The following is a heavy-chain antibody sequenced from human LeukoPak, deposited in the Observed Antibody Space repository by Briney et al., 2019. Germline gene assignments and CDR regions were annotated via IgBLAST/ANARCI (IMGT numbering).Heavy chain of an antibody. CDR1: GYTFTRDG. V-gene: IGHV1-18*01. J-gene: IGHJ4*02. Sequence: GSVKSSPKGSGYTFTRDGISWVRQPPVQGGERMGWINAYNGNTHYAQKLQGRVTMTTGTSTSTAYMELRSLRSDETAVYYFVFVDEPEGPDWGQGTLVTVSS. CDR2: INAYNGNT. D-gene: IGHD1-14*01. CDR3: VFVDEPEGPD.